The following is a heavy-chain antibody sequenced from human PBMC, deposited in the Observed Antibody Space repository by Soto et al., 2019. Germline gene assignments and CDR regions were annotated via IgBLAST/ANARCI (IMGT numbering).Heavy chain of an antibody. CDR2: ISYDGSNK. D-gene: IGHD2-2*01. CDR3: AKDLCSSTSCPLLMVDY. V-gene: IGHV3-30*18. J-gene: IGHJ4*02. CDR1: GFTFSSYG. Sequence: SLRLSCAASGFTFSSYGMHWVRQAPGKGLEWVAVISYDGSNKYYADSVKGRFTISRDNSKNTLYLQMNSLRAEDTAVHYCAKDLCSSTSCPLLMVDYWGQGTLVTVSS.